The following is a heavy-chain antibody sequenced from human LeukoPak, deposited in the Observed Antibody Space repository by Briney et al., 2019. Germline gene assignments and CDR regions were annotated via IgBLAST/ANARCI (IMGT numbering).Heavy chain of an antibody. D-gene: IGHD3-10*01. CDR2: INPSGGST. J-gene: IGHJ5*02. CDR3: ATNILVRDIINWFDP. CDR1: GYTFTNYY. Sequence: ASVKVSCKASGYTFTNYYIHWVRQAPGQGLEWMGIINPSGGSTSYAQKFQGRVTMTRDMSTSTAYMELSSLRYDDTAVYYCATNILVRDIINWFDPWGQGTLVTVSS. V-gene: IGHV1-46*01.